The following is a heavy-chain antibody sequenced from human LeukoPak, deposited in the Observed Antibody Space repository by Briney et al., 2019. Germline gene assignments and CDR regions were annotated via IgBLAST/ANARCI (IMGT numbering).Heavy chain of an antibody. J-gene: IGHJ4*02. D-gene: IGHD5-12*01. CDR2: ISWNSGSI. V-gene: IGHV3-9*01. CDR1: GFTFDDYA. Sequence: GGSLRLSCAASGFTFDDYAMHWGRQAPGKGLEWVSGISWNSGSIGYADSVKGRFTISRDNAKNSLYLQMNSLRAEDTALYYCAKVLYSGYDLFLFDYWGQGTLVTVSS. CDR3: AKVLYSGYDLFLFDY.